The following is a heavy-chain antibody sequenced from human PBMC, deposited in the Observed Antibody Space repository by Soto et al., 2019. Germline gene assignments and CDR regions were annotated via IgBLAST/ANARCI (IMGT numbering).Heavy chain of an antibody. CDR2: IYPGDSDT. V-gene: IGHV5-51*01. J-gene: IGHJ5*02. Sequence: PGESLKISCKGSGYSFTSYWIGWVRQMPGKGLEWMGIIYPGDSDTRYSPSFQGQVTISADKSISTAYLQWSSLKASDTAMYYCARQRITMVRGVMSLGWFDPWGQGTLVTVSS. D-gene: IGHD3-10*01. CDR1: GYSFTSYW. CDR3: ARQRITMVRGVMSLGWFDP.